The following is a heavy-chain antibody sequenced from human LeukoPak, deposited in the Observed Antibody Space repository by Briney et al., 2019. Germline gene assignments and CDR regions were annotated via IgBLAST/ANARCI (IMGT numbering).Heavy chain of an antibody. CDR1: GYTFTSYD. D-gene: IGHD3-10*01. J-gene: IGHJ5*02. Sequence: GASVKVSCKASGYTFTSYDINWVRQATGQGIEWMGWMNPNSGNTGYSQKFQGRVTMTRNTSISTACMELSSLRSEDTAVYYCARGYGSGSFGWFDPWGQGTLVTVSS. V-gene: IGHV1-8*01. CDR3: ARGYGSGSFGWFDP. CDR2: MNPNSGNT.